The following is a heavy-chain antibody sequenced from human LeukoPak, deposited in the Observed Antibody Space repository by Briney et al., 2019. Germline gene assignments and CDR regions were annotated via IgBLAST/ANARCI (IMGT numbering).Heavy chain of an antibody. CDR3: ARESYDFCFDN. CDR1: GGSISTYY. J-gene: IGHJ4*02. CDR2: IFTSGVT. D-gene: IGHD3-3*01. V-gene: IGHV4-4*07. Sequence: SETLSLTCTVSGGSISTYYWSWIRQPAGKRLKWIGRIFTSGVTNYNPSLKSRFTMSVDTSKNQFSLNLNSVTAADTAVYFCARESYDFCFDNWGQGTLVTVSS.